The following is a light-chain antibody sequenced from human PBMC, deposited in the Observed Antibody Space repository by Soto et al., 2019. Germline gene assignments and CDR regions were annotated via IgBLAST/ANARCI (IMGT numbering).Light chain of an antibody. J-gene: IGKJ1*01. CDR2: GAS. CDR1: QSLSSIN. Sequence: EIVLTQSPATLSLSPGERATLSCRASQSLSSINLAWFQQKHGQAPRLLIYGASSRATGIPDRFSGSGSGTDFTLTISGLEPEDFAVYYCHHYGSSSWTFGQGTKVDIK. V-gene: IGKV3-20*01. CDR3: HHYGSSSWT.